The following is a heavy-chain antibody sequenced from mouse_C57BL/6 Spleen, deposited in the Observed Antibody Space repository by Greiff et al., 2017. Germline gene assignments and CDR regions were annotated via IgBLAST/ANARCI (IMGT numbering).Heavy chain of an antibody. Sequence: VQLQEPGPGLVNPSQSLSLTCSVTGYSITSGYYWNWIRQFPGNKLEWMGYISYDGSNNYNPSLKNRISITRDKSKNQLFLKLNSVTTEDTATYYCARNDDGYSFDYWGQGTTLTVSS. D-gene: IGHD2-3*01. J-gene: IGHJ2*01. CDR3: ARNDDGYSFDY. V-gene: IGHV3-6*01. CDR1: GYSITSGYY. CDR2: ISYDGSN.